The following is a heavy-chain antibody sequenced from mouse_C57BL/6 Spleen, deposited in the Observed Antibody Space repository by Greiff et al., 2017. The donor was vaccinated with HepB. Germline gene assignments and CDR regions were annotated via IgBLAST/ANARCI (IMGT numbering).Heavy chain of an antibody. J-gene: IGHJ2*01. CDR2: IDPSDSYT. V-gene: IGHV1-69*01. CDR3: ARGITTVEVDY. Sequence: VQLQQPGAELVMPGASVKLSCKASGYTFTSYWMHWVKQRPGQGLEWIGEIDPSDSYTNYNQKFKGKSTLTVDKSSSTAYMQLSSLTSEDSAVYYCARGITTVEVDYWGQGTTLTVSS. CDR1: GYTFTSYW. D-gene: IGHD1-1*01.